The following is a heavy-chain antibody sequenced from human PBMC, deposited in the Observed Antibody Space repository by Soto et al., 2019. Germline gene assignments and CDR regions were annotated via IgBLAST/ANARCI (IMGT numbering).Heavy chain of an antibody. CDR3: ARYGGSGWYAASWFDP. CDR1: GGSINSGSYY. Sequence: SETLSLSCIVSGGSINSGSYYWGWIRQSPGKGLEWIESIYYSGGTLNNPSFRGRVTMSVDTSKNQFSLKLNSVTAADTGVYYCARYGGSGWYAASWFDPWGQGTLVTVSS. CDR2: IYYSGGT. J-gene: IGHJ5*02. V-gene: IGHV4-39*01. D-gene: IGHD6-19*01.